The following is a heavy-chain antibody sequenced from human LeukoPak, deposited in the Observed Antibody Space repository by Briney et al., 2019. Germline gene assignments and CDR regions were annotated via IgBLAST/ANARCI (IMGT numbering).Heavy chain of an antibody. D-gene: IGHD6-13*01. Sequence: SETLSLTCAVYGGSFSGYYWSWIRQPAGKGLEWIGRIYTSGSTNYNPSLKSRVTMSVDTSKNQFSLKLSSVTAADTAVYYCARDEAAGNPIGDYYYYYYMDVWGKGTTVTVSS. J-gene: IGHJ6*03. CDR3: ARDEAAGNPIGDYYYYYYMDV. CDR2: IYTSGST. CDR1: GGSFSGYY. V-gene: IGHV4-4*07.